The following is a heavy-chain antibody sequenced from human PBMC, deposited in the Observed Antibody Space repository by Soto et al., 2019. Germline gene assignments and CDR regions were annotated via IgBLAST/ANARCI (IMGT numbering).Heavy chain of an antibody. CDR2: IIPIFGTA. Sequence: SVKVSFKASGGTFSSYAISWVRQAPGQGLEWMGGIIPIFGTANYAQKFQGRVTITADKSTSTAYMELSSLRSEDTAVYYCARGYLVKNWFDPWGQGTLVTVSS. CDR3: ARGYLVKNWFDP. V-gene: IGHV1-69*06. CDR1: GGTFSSYA. J-gene: IGHJ5*02. D-gene: IGHD3-10*01.